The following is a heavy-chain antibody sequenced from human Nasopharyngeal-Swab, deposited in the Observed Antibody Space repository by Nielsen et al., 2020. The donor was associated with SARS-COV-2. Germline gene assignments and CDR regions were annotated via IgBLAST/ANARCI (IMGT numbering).Heavy chain of an antibody. CDR3: AREMTTALNWFDP. Sequence: GESLKISCAASGFTFSSYGMHWVRQAPGKGLEWVAVISYDGSNKYYADSVKGRFTISRDNSKNTLYLQMNSLRAEDTAVYYCAREMTTALNWFDPWGRGTLVTVSS. V-gene: IGHV3-30*03. CDR2: ISYDGSNK. CDR1: GFTFSSYG. D-gene: IGHD4-17*01. J-gene: IGHJ5*02.